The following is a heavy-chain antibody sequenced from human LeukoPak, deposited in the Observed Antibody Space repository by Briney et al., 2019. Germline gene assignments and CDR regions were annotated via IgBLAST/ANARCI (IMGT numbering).Heavy chain of an antibody. V-gene: IGHV3-66*01. D-gene: IGHD2-15*01. Sequence: PGGSLRLSCAASGFTASSNYMSWVRQAPGKGLEWVSVIYSGGSTYYADSVKGRFTISRDNSKNTLYLQMNSLRAEDTAVYYCAKLTGGYCSGGSCYEGRHFDYWGQGTLVTVSS. CDR2: IYSGGST. J-gene: IGHJ4*02. CDR1: GFTASSNY. CDR3: AKLTGGYCSGGSCYEGRHFDY.